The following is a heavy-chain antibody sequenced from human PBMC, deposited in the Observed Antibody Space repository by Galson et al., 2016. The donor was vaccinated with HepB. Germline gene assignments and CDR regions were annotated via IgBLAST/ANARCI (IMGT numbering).Heavy chain of an antibody. D-gene: IGHD3-16*01. CDR3: ATVGAGSSEFDY. CDR1: GFTVSSND. Sequence: SLRLSCAASGFTVSSNDMTWVRQAPGKGLEWGSLIYSGGDTYYADSVKGRFTISRDNSKSTLFLQMNSLRAEDTAVYYCATVGAGSSEFDYWGQGTLVTVSS. CDR2: IYSGGDT. J-gene: IGHJ4*02. V-gene: IGHV3-53*01.